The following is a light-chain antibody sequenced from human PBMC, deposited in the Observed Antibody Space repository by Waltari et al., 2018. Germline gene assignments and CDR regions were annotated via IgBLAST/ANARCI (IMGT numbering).Light chain of an antibody. CDR3: QQRSNRRT. CDR2: DAS. V-gene: IGKV3-11*01. Sequence: PGERATLSCRASQSVSSYLAWYQQKPGQAPRLLIYDASNRATGIPARFSGSGSGTDFTLTISSLEPEDFAVYYCQQRSNRRTFGQGTKLEIK. CDR1: QSVSSY. J-gene: IGKJ2*01.